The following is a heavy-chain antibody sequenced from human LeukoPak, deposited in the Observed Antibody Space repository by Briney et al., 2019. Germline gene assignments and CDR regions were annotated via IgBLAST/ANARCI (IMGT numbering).Heavy chain of an antibody. J-gene: IGHJ6*04. D-gene: IGHD3-10*01. CDR2: ISAYNGNT. V-gene: IGHV1-18*04. Sequence: ASVKASCKASGYTFTSYGISWVRQAPGQGLEWMGWISAYNGNTNYAQKLQGRVTMTTDTSTSTAYMELRSLRSDDTAVYYCARAYGSGSFSRMDVWGKGTTVTVSS. CDR1: GYTFTSYG. CDR3: ARAYGSGSFSRMDV.